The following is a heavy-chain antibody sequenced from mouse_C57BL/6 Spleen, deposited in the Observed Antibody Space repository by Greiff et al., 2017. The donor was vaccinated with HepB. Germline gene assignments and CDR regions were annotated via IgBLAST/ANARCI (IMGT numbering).Heavy chain of an antibody. CDR1: GFTFSDYY. Sequence: EVQRVESEGGLVQPGSSMKLSCTASGFTFSDYYMAWVRQVPEKGLEWVANINYDGSSTYYLDSLKSRFIISRDNAKNILYLQMSSLKSEDTATYYCARAHDGYYFDYGGQGTTLTVSS. V-gene: IGHV5-16*01. CDR2: INYDGSST. J-gene: IGHJ2*01. D-gene: IGHD2-3*01. CDR3: ARAHDGYYFDY.